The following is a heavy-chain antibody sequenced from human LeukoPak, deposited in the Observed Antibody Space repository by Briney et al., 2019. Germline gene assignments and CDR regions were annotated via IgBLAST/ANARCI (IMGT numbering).Heavy chain of an antibody. CDR3: ARDGRYGYSYGNDFFDY. CDR1: GFTFSSYW. CDR2: INSDGSST. D-gene: IGHD5-18*01. Sequence: GGSLRLSCAASGFTFSSYWMHWVRQAPGKGLVWVSRINSDGSSTTYADSVKGRFTISRDNAKNTLYLQMNSLRVEDTAVYYCARDGRYGYSYGNDFFDYWGQGILVTVSS. J-gene: IGHJ4*02. V-gene: IGHV3-74*01.